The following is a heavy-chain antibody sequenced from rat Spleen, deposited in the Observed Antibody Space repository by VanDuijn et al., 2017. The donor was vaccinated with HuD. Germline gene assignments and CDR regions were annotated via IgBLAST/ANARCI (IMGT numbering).Heavy chain of an antibody. V-gene: IGHV5-20*01. J-gene: IGHJ2*01. CDR3: TTEGNNYGGY. CDR1: GFIFSDHY. Sequence: EVQLVESDGGLVQPGRSLKLSCAASGFIFSDHYVAWVRQAPTKGLEWVATINYDGRSTFYRDSVRDRFTISRDNAKSILYLQMDNLRSEDTATYYCTTEGNNYGGYWGQGVMVTVSS. CDR2: INYDGRST. D-gene: IGHD1-10*01.